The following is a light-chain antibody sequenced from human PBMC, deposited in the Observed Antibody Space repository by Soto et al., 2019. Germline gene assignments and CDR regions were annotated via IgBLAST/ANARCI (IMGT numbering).Light chain of an antibody. V-gene: IGLV1-51*01. CDR2: DDD. Sequence: QSVRTQPPSFSSAPGQKVNISCSGSSSNIGGNSVSWYQQLPGTAPKLLIYDDDKRPSGIPDRFSGSKSVTSATLGITGFQTGDEADYYCGSWDSSLSAYVFATGTKVT. CDR3: GSWDSSLSAYV. J-gene: IGLJ1*01. CDR1: SSNIGGNS.